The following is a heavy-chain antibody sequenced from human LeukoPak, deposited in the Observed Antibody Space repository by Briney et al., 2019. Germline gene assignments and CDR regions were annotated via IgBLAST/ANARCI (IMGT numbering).Heavy chain of an antibody. CDR2: IYYSGST. Sequence: NPSETLSLTCTVSGGSISRYHWSWIPQPPGKGLEWIGSIYYSGSTYYNPSLKSRVTISVDTSKNQFSLKLSSVTAADTAVYYCARRYYDSSGYLDYWGQGTLVTVSS. D-gene: IGHD3-22*01. CDR1: GGSISRYH. J-gene: IGHJ4*02. CDR3: ARRYYDSSGYLDY. V-gene: IGHV4-39*01.